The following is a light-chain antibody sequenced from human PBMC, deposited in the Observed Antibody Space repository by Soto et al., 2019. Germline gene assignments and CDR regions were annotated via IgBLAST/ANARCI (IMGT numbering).Light chain of an antibody. CDR2: KAS. Sequence: DIQMTQSPSTLSASVGDRVTITCRASQSINSWLAWYQQKPGKAPKVLIYKASSLESGVPSRFSGSASGTEFTLTISSLQPDDVATYYCQQYKSYSLTFGGGTKVEIK. CDR3: QQYKSYSLT. CDR1: QSINSW. V-gene: IGKV1-5*03. J-gene: IGKJ4*01.